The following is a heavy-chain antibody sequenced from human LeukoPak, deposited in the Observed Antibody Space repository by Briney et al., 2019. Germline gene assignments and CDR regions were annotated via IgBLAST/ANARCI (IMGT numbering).Heavy chain of an antibody. CDR3: AKDYYYYGMDV. V-gene: IGHV3-30*18. CDR1: GFTFSSYG. CDR2: ISYDGSNK. J-gene: IGHJ6*02. Sequence: GGSLRLSCAASGFTFSSYGMHWVRQAPGKGLEWVAVISYDGSNKHYADSVKGRFTISRDNSKNTLYLQMNSLRAEDTAVYYCAKDYYYYGMDVWGQGTTVTVSS.